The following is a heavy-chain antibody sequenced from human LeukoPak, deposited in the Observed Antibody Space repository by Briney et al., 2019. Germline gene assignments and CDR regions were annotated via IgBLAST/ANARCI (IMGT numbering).Heavy chain of an antibody. D-gene: IGHD3-22*01. CDR2: IRSKVYGGTT. J-gene: IGHJ4*02. Sequence: PGGSLRLSCTASGFTFGDYYTNWVRQAPGRGLEWVGFIRSKVYGGTTEYAAPVKGRFTISRDDSKSIAYLQMNSLKTEDTAVYYCTASGYYSLTDYWGQGTLVTVSS. V-gene: IGHV3-49*04. CDR3: TASGYYSLTDY. CDR1: GFTFGDYY.